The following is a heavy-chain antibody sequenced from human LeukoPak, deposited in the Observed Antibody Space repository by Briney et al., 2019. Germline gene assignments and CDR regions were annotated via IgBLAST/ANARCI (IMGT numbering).Heavy chain of an antibody. J-gene: IGHJ4*02. Sequence: GGSLRLSCAASGFTFSSYSMNWVRQAPGKGLEWVSSISSSSSYIYYADSVKGRFTISRDNAKNSLYLQMSSLRAEDTAVYYCARYYYDSSGYSYLDYWGQGTLVTVSS. V-gene: IGHV3-21*01. D-gene: IGHD3-22*01. CDR2: ISSSSSYI. CDR3: ARYYYDSSGYSYLDY. CDR1: GFTFSSYS.